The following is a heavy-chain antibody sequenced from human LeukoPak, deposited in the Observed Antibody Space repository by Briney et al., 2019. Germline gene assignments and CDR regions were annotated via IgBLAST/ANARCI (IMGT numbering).Heavy chain of an antibody. CDR2: IRYDGSNK. CDR3: AKGARYD. V-gene: IGHV3-30*02. CDR1: GFTFSSYG. D-gene: IGHD3-16*01. J-gene: IGHJ4*02. Sequence: GGSLRLSCAASGFTFSSYGMHWVRQAPGKGLEWVTFIRYDGSNKYYTDSAKGRFTISRDNSRKILYLQMNSLRTEDTAVYYCAKGARYDWGQGTLVTVSS.